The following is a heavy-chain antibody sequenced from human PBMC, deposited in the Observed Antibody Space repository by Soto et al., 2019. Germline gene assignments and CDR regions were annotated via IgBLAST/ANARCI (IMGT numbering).Heavy chain of an antibody. CDR1: GFNFDDYA. V-gene: IGHV3-9*01. J-gene: IGHJ6*02. CDR3: AKGEYCGGDCYSYYYGMDV. CDR2: ISWDSGYI. D-gene: IGHD2-21*02. Sequence: SLRLSCAASGFNFDDYAMHWVRQAPGKGLEWVSGISWDSGYICYADSVKGRFTISRDNAKNALYLQMNSLRAEDTAFYYCAKGEYCGGDCYSYYYGMDVWGQGTTVTVSS.